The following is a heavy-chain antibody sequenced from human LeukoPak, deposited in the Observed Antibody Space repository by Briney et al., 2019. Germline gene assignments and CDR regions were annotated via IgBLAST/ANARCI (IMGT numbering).Heavy chain of an antibody. D-gene: IGHD4-17*01. V-gene: IGHV3-48*03. CDR1: GFTFSSYE. CDR3: ARDEYGDYGCDR. Sequence: PGGSLRLSCAASGFTFSSYEMNWVRQAPGKGLEWVSYISSSGSTIYYADSVKGRFTISRDNAKNSLYLQMNSLRVEDTAVYYCARDEYGDYGCDRWGQGTLVTVSS. CDR2: ISSSGSTI. J-gene: IGHJ5*02.